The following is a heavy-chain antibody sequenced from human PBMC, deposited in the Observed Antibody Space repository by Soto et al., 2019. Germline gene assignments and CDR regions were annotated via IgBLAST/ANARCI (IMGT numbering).Heavy chain of an antibody. D-gene: IGHD6-19*01. J-gene: IGHJ5*02. CDR3: ARQVMAVAGDNWFYP. V-gene: IGHV1-69*08. Sequence: ASVKVSCKASGGTFSSYTISWVRQAPGQGLEWMGRIIPILGTANYAQKFQGRVTITADESTSTAYMELSSLRSEDTAVYYCARQVMAVAGDNWFYPWGQGTLVTVSS. CDR1: GGTFSSYT. CDR2: IIPILGTA.